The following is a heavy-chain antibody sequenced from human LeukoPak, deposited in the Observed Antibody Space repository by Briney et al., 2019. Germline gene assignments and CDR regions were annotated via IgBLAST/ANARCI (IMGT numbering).Heavy chain of an antibody. D-gene: IGHD1-26*01. CDR3: ATGGEVPDWFDP. V-gene: IGHV3-23*01. CDR1: GFTFSSYA. J-gene: IGHJ5*02. CDR2: ISGSGGST. Sequence: GGSLRLSCAASGFTFSSYAMSWVRQAPGKGLEWVSAISGSGGSTYYADSVKGRFTISRDNSKNTLYLQMNSLRAEDTAVYYCATGGEVPDWFDPWGQGTLVTVSS.